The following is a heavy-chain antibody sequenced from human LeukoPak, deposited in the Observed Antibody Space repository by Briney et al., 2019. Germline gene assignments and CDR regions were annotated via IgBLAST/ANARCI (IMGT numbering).Heavy chain of an antibody. CDR2: INPSGGST. Sequence: GSLRVSCAASGYTFTSYNMHWVRQAPGQGLEWVGIINPSGGSTSYAQKFQGRVTMTRDTSTSTVYMELSSLRSEDTAVYYCAREWGYYDSSGYSHFDYWGQGTLVTVSS. CDR3: AREWGYYDSSGYSHFDY. V-gene: IGHV1-46*01. J-gene: IGHJ4*02. CDR1: GYTFTSYN. D-gene: IGHD3-22*01.